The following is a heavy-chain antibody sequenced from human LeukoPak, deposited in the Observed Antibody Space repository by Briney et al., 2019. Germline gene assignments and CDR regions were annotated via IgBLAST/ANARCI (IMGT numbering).Heavy chain of an antibody. CDR1: GFTFSSYG. J-gene: IGHJ4*02. CDR3: AKGSSSWPLDY. CDR2: ISYDGSNK. V-gene: IGHV3-30*18. D-gene: IGHD6-13*01. Sequence: PGRSLRLSCAASGFTFSSYGMHWVRQAPGKGLEWVAVISYDGSNKYYADSVKGRFTISRDNSKNTLYLQMYSLRAEDTAVYYCAKGSSSWPLDYWGQGTLVTVSS.